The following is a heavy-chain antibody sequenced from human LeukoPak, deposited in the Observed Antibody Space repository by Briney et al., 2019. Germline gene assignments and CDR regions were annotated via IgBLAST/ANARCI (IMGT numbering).Heavy chain of an antibody. J-gene: IGHJ4*02. CDR3: ARGRLARRLGELSPTFDY. V-gene: IGHV3-20*04. CDR1: GFIFGDYG. D-gene: IGHD3-16*02. CDR2: INWNGGNT. Sequence: GGSLRLSCAASGFIFGDYGMSWVRQAPGKGLEWVSGINWNGGNTGYADSVKGRFTISRDNAKNSLYLQMNSLRAEDTALYYCARGRLARRLGELSPTFDYWGQGTLVTVSS.